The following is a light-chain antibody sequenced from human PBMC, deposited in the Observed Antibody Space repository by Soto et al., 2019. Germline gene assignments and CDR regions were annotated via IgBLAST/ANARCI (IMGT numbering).Light chain of an antibody. Sequence: QSALTQPASVSGTPGQSITISCTRTSSDVGGYHYVSWYQQHPGKAPKLMIYEVTNRPSGVSNRFSGSKSGNTASLTISGLQAEDEADYYCSSYTSNNAWVFGGGTKLTVL. CDR3: SSYTSNNAWV. CDR2: EVT. CDR1: SSDVGGYHY. J-gene: IGLJ3*02. V-gene: IGLV2-14*01.